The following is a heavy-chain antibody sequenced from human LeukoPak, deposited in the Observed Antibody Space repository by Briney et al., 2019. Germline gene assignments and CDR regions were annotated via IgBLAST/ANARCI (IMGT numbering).Heavy chain of an antibody. D-gene: IGHD5-18*01. V-gene: IGHV5-51*01. J-gene: IGHJ5*02. CDR2: IYPGDSDT. Sequence: GESLKISCKGSGYSFATYWIAWVRQMPGKGLEWMGIIYPGDSDTRYSPSFQGQVTISADKSISTAYLQWSSLKASDTAMYHCARPPHVDTAISWGQGTLVTVSS. CDR1: GYSFATYW. CDR3: ARPPHVDTAIS.